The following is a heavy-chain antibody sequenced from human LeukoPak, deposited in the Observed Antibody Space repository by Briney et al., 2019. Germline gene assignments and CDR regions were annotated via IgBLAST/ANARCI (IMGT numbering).Heavy chain of an antibody. Sequence: SETLSLTCTVSGGSISSYYWTWIRQPPGKGLEWIGRIYTSGSTSYNPSLKSRVTMSIDTSKNQFSLKLSSLTAADTAVYYCARGCSSTSCWLRMDVWGQGTTVTVSS. D-gene: IGHD2-2*01. V-gene: IGHV4-4*07. J-gene: IGHJ6*02. CDR1: GGSISSYY. CDR3: ARGCSSTSCWLRMDV. CDR2: IYTSGST.